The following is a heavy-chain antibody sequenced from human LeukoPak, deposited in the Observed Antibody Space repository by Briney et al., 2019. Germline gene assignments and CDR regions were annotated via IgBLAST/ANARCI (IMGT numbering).Heavy chain of an antibody. Sequence: GASVNVSCKASGDTFSIYAISWVRQAPGQGLEWMGGIIPIFGTANYAQKFQGRVTITADESTSTAYMELSSLRSEDTAVYYCARVDTYYYDSSGYFSAWGQGTLVTVSS. D-gene: IGHD3-22*01. V-gene: IGHV1-69*13. CDR2: IIPIFGTA. J-gene: IGHJ5*02. CDR1: GDTFSIYA. CDR3: ARVDTYYYDSSGYFSA.